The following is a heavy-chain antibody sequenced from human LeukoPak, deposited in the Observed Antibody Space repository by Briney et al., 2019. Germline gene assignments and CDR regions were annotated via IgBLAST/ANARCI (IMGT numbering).Heavy chain of an antibody. Sequence: ASVKVSCKASGYTFTGYYMHWVRQAPGQGLEWMGWINPNSGGTNYAQKFQGRVTMTRDTSISTAYMELSRLRSDDTAVYYCARDREDCSSTSCYIGWFDPWGQGTLVTVSS. CDR2: INPNSGGT. CDR3: ARDREDCSSTSCYIGWFDP. D-gene: IGHD2-2*02. V-gene: IGHV1-2*02. CDR1: GYTFTGYY. J-gene: IGHJ5*02.